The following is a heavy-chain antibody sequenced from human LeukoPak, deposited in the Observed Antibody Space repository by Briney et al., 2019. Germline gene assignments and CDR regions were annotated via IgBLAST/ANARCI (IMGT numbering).Heavy chain of an antibody. V-gene: IGHV3-23*01. Sequence: GGSLRLSCAASGFTFSNYDMNWVRQPPGKGLEWVSIISDSGGRTYYADSVKGRFTIPRDNSKNTLYLQMNSLRVEDTAVYYCAKGGTQVVATATDYDYWGQGTRVTVSS. CDR2: ISDSGGRT. CDR1: GFTFSNYD. J-gene: IGHJ4*02. D-gene: IGHD2-2*01. CDR3: AKGGTQVVATATDYDY.